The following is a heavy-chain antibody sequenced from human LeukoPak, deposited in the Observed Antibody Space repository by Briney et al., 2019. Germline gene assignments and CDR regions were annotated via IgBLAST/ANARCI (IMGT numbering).Heavy chain of an antibody. CDR1: GFTFSSYW. J-gene: IGHJ4*02. D-gene: IGHD6-19*01. V-gene: IGHV3-7*01. CDR3: AREQWLVSYFDY. CDR2: IKQDGSEK. Sequence: AGGSLRLSCAASGFTFSSYWMSWVRQAPGKGLEWVANIKQDGSEKYYADSVKGRLTISRDNSKNTLYLQMNSLRAEDTAVYYCAREQWLVSYFDYWGQGTLVTVSP.